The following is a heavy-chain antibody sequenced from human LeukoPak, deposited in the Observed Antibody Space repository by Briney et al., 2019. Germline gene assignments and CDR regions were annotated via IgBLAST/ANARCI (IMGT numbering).Heavy chain of an antibody. CDR2: ISSSSVTI. V-gene: IGHV3-48*01. D-gene: IGHD3-16*01. Sequence: GGSLRLSXAASGFTFSSYSVNWVRQAQGKGLEWISYISSSSVTIYYADSVRGRFTFSRDNARNSLSLLMNSLRVEDTAVYYCARSMIAFGGAIDYWGQGTQVTVSS. J-gene: IGHJ4*02. CDR3: ARSMIAFGGAIDY. CDR1: GFTFSSYS.